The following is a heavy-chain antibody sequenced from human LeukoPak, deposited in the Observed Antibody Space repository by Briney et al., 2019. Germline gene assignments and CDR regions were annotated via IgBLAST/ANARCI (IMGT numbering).Heavy chain of an antibody. CDR3: ARCSGVFGSSGY. V-gene: IGHV3-21*01. D-gene: IGHD6-6*01. J-gene: IGHJ4*02. CDR2: ISSGTGSYI. Sequence: PGRSLRLSCVASGFSSSSYSMNWVRQAPGKGLEWVSTISSGTGSYIYYADSVRGRFTISRDNAKNSLYLQMNSLRAEDTAVYYCARCSGVFGSSGYWGQGTLVTVSS. CDR1: GFSSSSYS.